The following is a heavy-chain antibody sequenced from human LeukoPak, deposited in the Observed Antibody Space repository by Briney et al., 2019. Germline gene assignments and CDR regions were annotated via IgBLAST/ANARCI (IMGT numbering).Heavy chain of an antibody. Sequence: ASVKVSCKASGYTFTGYYMHWVRQAPGQGLEWMGWINPNSGGTNYAQKFQGRVTMTADKSTSTAYMDLSSLRSEDTAVYYCARDEEGFGESLIGWGQGTLVTVSS. CDR1: GYTFTGYY. V-gene: IGHV1-2*02. CDR2: INPNSGGT. J-gene: IGHJ4*02. CDR3: ARDEEGFGESLIG. D-gene: IGHD3-10*01.